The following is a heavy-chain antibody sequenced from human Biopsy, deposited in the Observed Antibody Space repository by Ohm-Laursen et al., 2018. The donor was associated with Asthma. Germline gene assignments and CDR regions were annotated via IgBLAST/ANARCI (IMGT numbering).Heavy chain of an antibody. CDR2: HDHEEGGT. CDR3: ASDFPKDYVRYNFQF. CDR1: GYSLTDLS. D-gene: IGHD4-17*01. J-gene: IGHJ4*02. Sequence: GASVKVSCKISGYSLTDLSKHWARQAPGQGLEWMGGHDHEEGGTVNARRFQGRVTMTEDTSTDTAYMELSSLSSDDTAVYYCASDFPKDYVRYNFQFWGQGTLVTVSS. V-gene: IGHV1-24*01.